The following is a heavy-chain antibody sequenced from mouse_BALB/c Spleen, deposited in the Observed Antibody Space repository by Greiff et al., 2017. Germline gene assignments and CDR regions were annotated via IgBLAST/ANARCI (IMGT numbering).Heavy chain of an antibody. D-gene: IGHD1-1*01. Sequence: EVQGVESGGGLVQPGGSRKLSCAASGFTFSSFGMHWVRQAPEKGLEWVAYISSGSSTIYYADTVKGRFTISRDNPKNTLFLQMTSLRSEDTAMYYCARSSYYGSYFDYWGQGTTLTVSS. CDR3: ARSSYYGSYFDY. CDR1: GFTFSSFG. CDR2: ISSGSSTI. V-gene: IGHV5-17*02. J-gene: IGHJ2*01.